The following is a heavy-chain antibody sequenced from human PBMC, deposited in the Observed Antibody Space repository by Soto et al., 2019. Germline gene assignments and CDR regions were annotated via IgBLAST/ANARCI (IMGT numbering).Heavy chain of an antibody. CDR1: GYTLTSYG. CDR2: ISAYNGNT. CDR3: ARDQDCTSTSCDLYFSYGMDV. D-gene: IGHD2-2*01. J-gene: IGHJ6*02. V-gene: IGHV1-18*01. Sequence: ASEKVSRKASGYTLTSYGISWVRQAPGQGLEWMGWISAYNGNTNDAQKLQGRVTMTTDTSKSPAYMELRSLRSDDTAVYYCARDQDCTSTSCDLYFSYGMDVWGQGTTVTVSS.